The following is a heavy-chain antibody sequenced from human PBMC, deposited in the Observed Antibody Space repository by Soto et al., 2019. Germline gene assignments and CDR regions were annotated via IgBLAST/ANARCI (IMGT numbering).Heavy chain of an antibody. CDR2: IIPIFGTA. V-gene: IGHV1-69*12. D-gene: IGHD6-13*01. Sequence: QVQLVQSGAEVKKPGSSVKVSCKASGGTFSSYAISWVRQAPGQGLEWMGGIIPIFGTANYAQKFQGRVTITADESTSTAYRERSSLRSEDTAVYYCARGAADYYYYGMDVWGQGTTVTVSS. CDR1: GGTFSSYA. CDR3: ARGAADYYYYGMDV. J-gene: IGHJ6*02.